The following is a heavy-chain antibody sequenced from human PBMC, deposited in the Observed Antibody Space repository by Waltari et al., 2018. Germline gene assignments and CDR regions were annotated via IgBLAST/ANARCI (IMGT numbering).Heavy chain of an antibody. CDR2: IYYSGST. CDR1: GGSVSSGSYY. Sequence: QVQLQESGPGLVKPSETLSLTCTVSGGSVSSGSYYWSWIRQPPGKGLEWIGYIYYSGSTNYNPSLKSRVTISVDTSKNQFSLKLSSVTAADTAVYYCARGGPNYYDSSGYLDYWGQGTLVTVSS. V-gene: IGHV4-61*01. CDR3: ARGGPNYYDSSGYLDY. D-gene: IGHD3-22*01. J-gene: IGHJ4*02.